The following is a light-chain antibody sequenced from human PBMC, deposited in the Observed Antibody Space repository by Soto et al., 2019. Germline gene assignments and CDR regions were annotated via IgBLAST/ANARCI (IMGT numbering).Light chain of an antibody. CDR2: AAS. CDR1: QDISNY. CDR3: QQLNSYPLT. Sequence: DIQMTPSPSSLSASVGDRVTITCQASQDISNYLNWYQQKLGKAPKLLIYAASTLQSGVPSRFSGSGSGTEFTLTISSLQPEDFATYYCQQLNSYPLTFGGGTKVDIK. V-gene: IGKV1-9*01. J-gene: IGKJ4*01.